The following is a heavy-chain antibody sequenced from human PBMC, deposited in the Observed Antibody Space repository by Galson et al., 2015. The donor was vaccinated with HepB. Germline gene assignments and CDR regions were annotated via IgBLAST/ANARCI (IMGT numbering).Heavy chain of an antibody. J-gene: IGHJ6*02. Sequence: SLRLSCAASGFTFSGSAMHWVRQASGKGLEWVGRIRSKANSYATAYAASVKGRFTISRDDSKNTAYLQMNSLKTEDTAVYYCTRAGLGYCSGGSCHQDYYYGMDVWGQGTTVTVSS. CDR3: TRAGLGYCSGGSCHQDYYYGMDV. V-gene: IGHV3-73*01. CDR2: IRSKANSYAT. D-gene: IGHD2-15*01. CDR1: GFTFSGSA.